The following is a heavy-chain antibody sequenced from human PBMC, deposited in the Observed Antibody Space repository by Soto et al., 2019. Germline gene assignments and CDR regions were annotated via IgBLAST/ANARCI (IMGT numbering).Heavy chain of an antibody. CDR1: GFTFSSYS. V-gene: IGHV3-21*01. J-gene: IGHJ4*02. CDR2: ISSSSSYI. CDR3: AREGNLVWQLVRDWDYFDY. Sequence: PGGSLRLSCAASGFTFSSYSMNWVRQAPGKGLEWVSSISSSSSYIYYADSVKGRFTISRDNAKNSLYLQMNSLRAEDTAVYYCAREGNLVWQLVRDWDYFDYWGQGTLVTVSS. D-gene: IGHD6-6*01.